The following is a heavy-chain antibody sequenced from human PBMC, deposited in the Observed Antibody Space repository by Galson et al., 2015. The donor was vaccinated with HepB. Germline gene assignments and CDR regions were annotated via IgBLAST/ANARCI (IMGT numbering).Heavy chain of an antibody. J-gene: IGHJ4*02. Sequence: SLRLSCAASGFTFSSYAMSWVRQAPGKGLEWVSAISGSGGSTYYADSVKGRFTISRDNSKNTLYPQMNSLRAEDTAVYYCAKDGYSYGPVDYWGQGTLVTVSS. CDR3: AKDGYSYGPVDY. CDR1: GFTFSSYA. V-gene: IGHV3-23*01. D-gene: IGHD5-18*01. CDR2: ISGSGGST.